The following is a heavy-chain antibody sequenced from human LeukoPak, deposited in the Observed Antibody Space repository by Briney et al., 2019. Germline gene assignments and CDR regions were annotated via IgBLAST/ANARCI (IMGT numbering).Heavy chain of an antibody. D-gene: IGHD1-14*01. CDR2: IKSNAYGGTT. V-gene: IGHV3-49*04. CDR1: GFTFGDYA. J-gene: IGHJ4*02. Sequence: GGSLRLSCTASGFTFGDYAMSWVRQAPGKGLEWVGFIKSNAYGGTTEYAASVKGRFTILRDDSKNIAYLQMNSLKTEDTAVYCCSKDITDYWGQGTLVTVSS. CDR3: SKDITDY.